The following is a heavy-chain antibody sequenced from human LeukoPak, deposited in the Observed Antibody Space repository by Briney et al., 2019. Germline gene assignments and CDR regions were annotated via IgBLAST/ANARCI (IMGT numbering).Heavy chain of an antibody. CDR3: ARGIQLWLNWFDP. CDR2: INHSGST. J-gene: IGHJ5*02. CDR1: GFTFSSYA. V-gene: IGHV4-34*01. Sequence: GSLRLSCAASGFTFSSYAMSWVRQAPGKGLEWIGEINHSGSTNYNPSLKSRVTISVDTSKNQFSLKLSSVTAADTAVYYCARGIQLWLNWFDPWGQGTLVTVSS. D-gene: IGHD5-18*01.